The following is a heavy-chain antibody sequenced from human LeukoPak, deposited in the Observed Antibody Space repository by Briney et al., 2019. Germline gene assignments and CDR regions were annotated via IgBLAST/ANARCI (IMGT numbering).Heavy chain of an antibody. J-gene: IGHJ6*03. CDR2: THASGTT. Sequence: SETLSLTCTVSGGSISSYYWSWIRQPAGKRLEWIGRTHASGTTNFNPSLKSRVTMSIDTSNNQSSLKLSSVTAADTAVYYCARFHCGSGNSTYYYYYYCMDVWGKGTTVTVSS. V-gene: IGHV4-4*07. D-gene: IGHD3-10*01. CDR1: GGSISSYY. CDR3: ARFHCGSGNSTYYYYYYCMDV.